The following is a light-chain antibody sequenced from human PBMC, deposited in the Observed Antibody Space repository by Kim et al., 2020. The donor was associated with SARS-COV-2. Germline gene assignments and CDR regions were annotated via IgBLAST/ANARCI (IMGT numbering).Light chain of an antibody. CDR2: GNS. V-gene: IGLV1-40*01. CDR3: QSYDSSLSGYV. J-gene: IGLJ1*01. CDR1: SSNIGAGYD. Sequence: QRVTISCTGSSSNIGAGYDVHWYQQLPGTAPKLLIYGNSNRPSGVPDRFSGSESGTSASLAITGLQAEDEADYYCQSYDSSLSGYVFGTGTKVTVL.